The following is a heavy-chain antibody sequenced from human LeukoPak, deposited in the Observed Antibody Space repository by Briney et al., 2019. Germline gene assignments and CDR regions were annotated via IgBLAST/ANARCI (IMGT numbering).Heavy chain of an antibody. V-gene: IGHV3-48*03. Sequence: GGSLRLSCAASGFTFSSYEMNWVRQAPGKGLEWVPYISSSGSTIYYADSVKGRFTISRDNAKNSLYLQMNSLRAEDTAVYYCARDAYDSSGYYSPYDAFDIWGQGTMVTVSS. CDR2: ISSSGSTI. D-gene: IGHD3-22*01. CDR3: ARDAYDSSGYYSPYDAFDI. CDR1: GFTFSSYE. J-gene: IGHJ3*02.